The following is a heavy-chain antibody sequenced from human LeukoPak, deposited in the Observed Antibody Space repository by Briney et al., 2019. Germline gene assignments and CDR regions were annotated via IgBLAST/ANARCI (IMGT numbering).Heavy chain of an antibody. CDR2: IYYSGST. V-gene: IGHV4-31*03. CDR1: GGSISSGGYY. D-gene: IGHD6-19*01. Sequence: SQTLSLTCTVSGGSISSGGYYWSWIRQHPGKGLEWIGYIYYSGSTYYNPSLKSRVTISVDTSKNQFSLKLSSVTAADTAVYYCAREAVHVLDAFDIWGQGTMVTVSS. CDR3: AREAVHVLDAFDI. J-gene: IGHJ3*02.